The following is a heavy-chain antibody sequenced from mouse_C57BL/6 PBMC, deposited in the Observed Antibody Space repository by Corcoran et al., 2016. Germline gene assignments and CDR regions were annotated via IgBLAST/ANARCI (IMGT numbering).Heavy chain of an antibody. CDR1: GYSITSGYY. D-gene: IGHD4-1*01. V-gene: IGHV3-6*01. J-gene: IGHJ3*01. Sequence: DVQLQESGPGLVKPSQSLSLTCSVTGYSITSGYYWNWIRQFPGNKLEWMGYISYDGSNNYNPSLKNRISITRDTSKNQFFLKLNSVTTEDTATYYCARNWDVFAYWGQGTLVTVSA. CDR3: ARNWDVFAY. CDR2: ISYDGSN.